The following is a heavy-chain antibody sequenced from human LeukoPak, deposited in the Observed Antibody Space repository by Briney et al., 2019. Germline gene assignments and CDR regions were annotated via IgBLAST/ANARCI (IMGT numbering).Heavy chain of an antibody. CDR3: ARDAQWLVPEGYFYYMDV. J-gene: IGHJ6*03. D-gene: IGHD6-19*01. V-gene: IGHV3-21*01. CDR1: GSTFSRYS. CDR2: ISSRSTNI. Sequence: GGSLRLSCAGSGSTFSRYSMNWFRQAPGKGLERVSSISSRSTNIFYADSVKGRFTISRDNAKNSLYLQVNSLGAEDTAVYYCARDAQWLVPEGYFYYMDVWGKGTTVTVSS.